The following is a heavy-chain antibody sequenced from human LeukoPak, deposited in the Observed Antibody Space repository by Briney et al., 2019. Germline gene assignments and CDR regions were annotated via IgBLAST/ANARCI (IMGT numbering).Heavy chain of an antibody. CDR3: ARHSSGWYRDNWFDP. CDR2: INHSGST. CDR1: GGSFSGYY. J-gene: IGHJ5*02. Sequence: PSETLSLTCAVYGGSFSGYYWSWIRQPPGKGLEWIGEINHSGSTNYNPSLKSRVTISVDTSKNQFSLKLSSVTAADTAVYYCARHSSGWYRDNWFDPWGQGTLVTVSS. D-gene: IGHD6-19*01. V-gene: IGHV4-34*01.